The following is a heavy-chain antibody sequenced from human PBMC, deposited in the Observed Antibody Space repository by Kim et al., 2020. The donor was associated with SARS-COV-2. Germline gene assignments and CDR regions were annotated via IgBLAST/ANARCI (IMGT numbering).Heavy chain of an antibody. V-gene: IGHV3-33*01. CDR3: AADTAMGQDDAFDI. D-gene: IGHD5-18*01. J-gene: IGHJ3*02. CDR1: GFTFSSYG. CDR2: IWYDGSNK. Sequence: GGSLRLSCAASGFTFSSYGMHWVRQAPGKGLEWVAVIWYDGSNKYYADSVKGRFTISRDNSKNTLYLQMNSLRAEDTAVYYCAADTAMGQDDAFDIWGQGTMVTVSS.